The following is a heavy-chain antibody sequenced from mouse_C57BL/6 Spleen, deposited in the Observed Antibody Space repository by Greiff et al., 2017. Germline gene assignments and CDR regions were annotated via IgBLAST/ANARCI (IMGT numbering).Heavy chain of an antibody. CDR1: GYTFTDYY. Sequence: VQLQQSGAELVRPGASVKLSCKASGYTFTDYYINWVKQRPGQGLEWIARIYPGSGNPYYNEKFKGKATLTAEKSSSTAYMQLSSLTSEDSAVYCCASHYDCDWYFDVWGTGTTVTVSS. V-gene: IGHV1-76*01. CDR3: ASHYDCDWYFDV. CDR2: IYPGSGNP. J-gene: IGHJ1*03. D-gene: IGHD2-4*01.